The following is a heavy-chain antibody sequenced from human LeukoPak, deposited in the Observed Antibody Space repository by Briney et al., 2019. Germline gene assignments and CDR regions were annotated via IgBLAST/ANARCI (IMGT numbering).Heavy chain of an antibody. CDR3: ARGPTTDSRFDP. CDR2: MNPNSGNT. J-gene: IGHJ5*02. CDR1: GYTYTSYD. D-gene: IGHD3-22*01. Sequence: ASVKVSCKASGYTYTSYDINWVRQATGQGLEWMGWMNPNSGNTGYAQKFQGRVTMTRNTSISTAYMELSSLRSEDTAVYYCARGPTTDSRFDPWGQGTLVTVSS. V-gene: IGHV1-8*01.